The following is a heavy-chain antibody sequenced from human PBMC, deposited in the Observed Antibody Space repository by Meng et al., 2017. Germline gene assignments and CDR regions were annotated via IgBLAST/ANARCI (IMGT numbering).Heavy chain of an antibody. CDR3: ARGPSEIVGAAAGAFNFDY. V-gene: IGHV4-38-2*02. J-gene: IGHJ4*02. D-gene: IGHD1-26*01. Sequence: SETLSLTCTVSGYSISSGYYWGWIRQPPGKGLEWIGEINHSGSTNYNPSLKSRVTISVDTSKNQFSLKLSSVTAADTAVYYCARGPSEIVGAAAGAFNFDYWGQGTLVTVSS. CDR2: INHSGST. CDR1: GYSISSGYY.